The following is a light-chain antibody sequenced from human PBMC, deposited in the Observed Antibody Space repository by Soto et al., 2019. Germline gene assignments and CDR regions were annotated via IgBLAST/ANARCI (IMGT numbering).Light chain of an antibody. V-gene: IGLV2-23*01. J-gene: IGLJ2*01. Sequence: QSALTQPASVSGSPGQSITISCTGTSSDVGTSNLVSWYQQCPGKTTKLMIYEGTKRPSGVSNRFSGSKSGNTASLTISGLQADDEADYCCCSYAGSTTHVIFGGGPKLTVL. CDR2: EGT. CDR1: SSDVGTSNL. CDR3: CSYAGSTTHVI.